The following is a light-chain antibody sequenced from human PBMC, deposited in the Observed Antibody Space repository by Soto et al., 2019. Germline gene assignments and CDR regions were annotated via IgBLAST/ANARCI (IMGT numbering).Light chain of an antibody. CDR2: GAS. CDR3: QQYSSTFWT. V-gene: IGKV3-20*01. J-gene: IGKJ1*01. Sequence: EIVLTQSPGTLSLSPGERATLSCRASQSISSSYLAWYQQKPGQAPRLLVYGASSRATGISDRFSGSGSGTDFTLTISRLEPEDFALYYCQQYSSTFWTFGQGTKVDIK. CDR1: QSISSSY.